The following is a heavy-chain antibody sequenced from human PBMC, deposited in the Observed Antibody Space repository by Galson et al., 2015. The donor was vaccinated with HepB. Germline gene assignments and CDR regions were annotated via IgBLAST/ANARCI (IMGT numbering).Heavy chain of an antibody. Sequence: SLRLSCAASGFTFSSYGMHWVRQAPGKGLEWVAFIRYDGSNKYYADSVKGRFTISRDNSKNTLYLQMNSLRAEDTAVYYCAKDGGLGWELSYYFDYWGQGTLVTVSS. CDR1: GFTFSSYG. J-gene: IGHJ4*02. CDR3: AKDGGLGWELSYYFDY. CDR2: IRYDGSNK. V-gene: IGHV3-30*02. D-gene: IGHD1-26*01.